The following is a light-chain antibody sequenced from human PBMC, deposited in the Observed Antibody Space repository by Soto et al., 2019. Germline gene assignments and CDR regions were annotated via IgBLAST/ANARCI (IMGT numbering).Light chain of an antibody. CDR3: SSYGALGI. Sequence: QSVLTQPASVSGSPGQSITISCTGTSRDIGGYNLVSWYQHHPGTAPKLIIYEVTNRPSGVSNRFSGSKSGNTASLTISGLQAEDEADYYCSSYGALGIFGGGTKLTVL. J-gene: IGLJ2*01. CDR2: EVT. V-gene: IGLV2-14*01. CDR1: SRDIGGYNL.